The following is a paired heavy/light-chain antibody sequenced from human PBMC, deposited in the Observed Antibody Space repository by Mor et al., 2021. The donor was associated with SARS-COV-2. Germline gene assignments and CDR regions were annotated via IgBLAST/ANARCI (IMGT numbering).Light chain of an antibody. V-gene: IGKV2-30*01. CDR3: MQGTYWVT. J-gene: IGKJ5*01. CDR2: KAF. Sequence: VVLTQSPLSLPARLGQPASISCKSSQSLLNYDGNTYLNWFQQRPGQSPRRLIYKAFKRESGVPDRFSGSGSDTTFTLEISRVEADDVGVYYCMQGTYWVTFGQGTRLEI. CDR1: QSLLNYDGNTY.
Heavy chain of an antibody. Sequence: EVHLAESGGGLVKPGGSLRLSCLVSGLSFSDTWMSWVRLPPGKGLEWIARIKTRVAGGTADYTEHARGRFTISRADSESTLYLEMNSLRTEDTAVYYCTTFADFWSDYPDYWGRGTLVTVSS. CDR1: GLSFSDTW. CDR2: IKTRVAGGTA. J-gene: IGHJ4*02. D-gene: IGHD3-3*01. V-gene: IGHV3-15*01. CDR3: TTFADFWSDYPDY.